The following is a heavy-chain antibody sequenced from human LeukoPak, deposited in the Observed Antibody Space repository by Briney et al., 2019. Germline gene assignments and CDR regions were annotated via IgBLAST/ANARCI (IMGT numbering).Heavy chain of an antibody. CDR1: GGSISSYY. V-gene: IGHV4-59*01. J-gene: IGHJ4*02. Sequence: SETLSLTCTVSGGSISSYYWSWIRQPPGKGLEWIGYISYSGSTNYNPSLKSRVTISVDTSKNQFSLKLSSVTAADTAVYYCARGGTYALVWGQGTLVTVSS. CDR3: ARGGTYALV. D-gene: IGHD3-16*01. CDR2: ISYSGST.